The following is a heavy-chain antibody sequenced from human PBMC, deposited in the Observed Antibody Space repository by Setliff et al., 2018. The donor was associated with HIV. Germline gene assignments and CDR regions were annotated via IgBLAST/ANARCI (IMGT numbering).Heavy chain of an antibody. Sequence: SVKVSCKASGGTFSSYAISWVRQAPGQGLEWMGGIIPIARIPNYAQRFQGRLTITADEYTGTAYMELSSLRSEDTAVYYCARAGYLLHYFDSWGQGTLVTVSS. D-gene: IGHD1-26*01. CDR1: GGTFSSYA. CDR3: ARAGYLLHYFDS. CDR2: IIPIARIP. J-gene: IGHJ4*02. V-gene: IGHV1-69*10.